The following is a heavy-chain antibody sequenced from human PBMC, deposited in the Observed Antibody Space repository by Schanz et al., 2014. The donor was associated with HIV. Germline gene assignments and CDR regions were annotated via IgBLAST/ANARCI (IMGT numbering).Heavy chain of an antibody. CDR1: GFTFSTYG. CDR2: ISSDGSEE. J-gene: IGHJ4*02. V-gene: IGHV3-30*18. Sequence: QVQLVESGGGVVQPGRSLRLSCVASGFTFSTYGMHWVRQAPGKGLEWVAVISSDGSEEYFADSVKGRFTISRDNSKNTLYLQMNRLRTEDTALYYCAKGASPYHDSSGFYPDYWSQGTLVTVSS. CDR3: AKGASPYHDSSGFYPDY. D-gene: IGHD3-22*01.